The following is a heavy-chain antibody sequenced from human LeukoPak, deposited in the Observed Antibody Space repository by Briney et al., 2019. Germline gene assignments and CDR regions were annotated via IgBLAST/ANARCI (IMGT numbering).Heavy chain of an antibody. J-gene: IGHJ4*02. V-gene: IGHV1-69*06. D-gene: IGHD2-2*01. Sequence: ASVKVSCKASGGTCSSYAISWVRQAPGQGLEWMGGIIPIFGTANYAQKFQGRVTITADKSTSQAYMELSSLRSEDTAVYYCASARYCSSTSCSSFDYWGQGTLVTVSS. CDR3: ASARYCSSTSCSSFDY. CDR1: GGTCSSYA. CDR2: IIPIFGTA.